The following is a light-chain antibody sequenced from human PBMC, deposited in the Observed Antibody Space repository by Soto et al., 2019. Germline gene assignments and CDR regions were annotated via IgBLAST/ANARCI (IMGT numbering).Light chain of an antibody. V-gene: IGLV2-14*01. CDR3: SSYTSGTTLYV. J-gene: IGLJ1*01. CDR2: ASS. CDR1: SSDVGGYNY. Sequence: QSVLTQPASVSGSPGQSITISCTGTSSDVGGYNYVSWYQHHAGKAPRLMIYASSNRPSGVSHRFSGYRSGNTASLTISGLQAEDEADYYSSSYTSGTTLYVFGTGTKVTVL.